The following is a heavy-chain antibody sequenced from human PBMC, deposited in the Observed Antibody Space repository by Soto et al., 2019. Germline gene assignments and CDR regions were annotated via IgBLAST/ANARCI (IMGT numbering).Heavy chain of an antibody. CDR1: EFSVGNAW. Sequence: EGSLRLSCAASEFSVGNAWMRWVRQAPGKGMEWVLSIKSETDGGTTDYAATVKGRFTISRDDSKNTLYLQMNSLKTEDTAVYYCTTAPRGYFGPSHXWRHVTLGPVSX. CDR3: TTAPRGYFGPSHX. J-gene: IGHJ5*02. CDR2: IKSETDGGTT. V-gene: IGHV3-15*01. D-gene: IGHD1-1*01.